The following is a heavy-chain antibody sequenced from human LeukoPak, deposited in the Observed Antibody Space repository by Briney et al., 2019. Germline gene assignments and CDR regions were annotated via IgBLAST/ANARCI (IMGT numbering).Heavy chain of an antibody. CDR1: GGSISSSNW. D-gene: IGHD5-18*01. CDR3: ARQTGYSYGKGFDY. J-gene: IGHJ4*02. Sequence: SGTLSLTCAVSGGSISSSNWWSWVRQPPGKGLEWIGEIYHSGSTNYNPSLKSRVTISVDKSKNQFSLKLSSVTAADTAVYYCARQTGYSYGKGFDYWGQGTLVTVSS. V-gene: IGHV4-4*02. CDR2: IYHSGST.